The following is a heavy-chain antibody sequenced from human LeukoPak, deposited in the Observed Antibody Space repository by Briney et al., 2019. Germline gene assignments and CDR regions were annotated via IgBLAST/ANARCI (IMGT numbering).Heavy chain of an antibody. CDR1: RFTVSTSY. CDR2: TYSGGTT. D-gene: IGHD3-16*01. J-gene: IGHJ4*02. Sequence: PGGSLRLSCSASRFTVSTSYMTWVHQAPGKGLEWVSITYSGGTTYYADSVKGRFTISRDNSKNTLYLQMNSLRAEDTAVYYCARGPAYFTLDCWGQGTLVTVSS. CDR3: ARGPAYFTLDC. V-gene: IGHV3-66*01.